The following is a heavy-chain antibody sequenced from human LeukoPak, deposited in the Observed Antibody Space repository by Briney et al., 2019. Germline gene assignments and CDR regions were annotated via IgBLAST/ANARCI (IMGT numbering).Heavy chain of an antibody. CDR2: VSGSGGNI. V-gene: IGHV3-23*01. D-gene: IGHD2-2*01. CDR3: AASLPNIVVVPATKGPFGY. J-gene: IGHJ4*02. Sequence: GGSLRLSCAASGFTFSSYTMSWVRQAPGKGLEWVSGVSGSGGNIHYADSVKGRFTISRDNAKDTLYLQMNSLRAEDTAVYYCAASLPNIVVVPATKGPFGYWGQGALVTVSS. CDR1: GFTFSSYT.